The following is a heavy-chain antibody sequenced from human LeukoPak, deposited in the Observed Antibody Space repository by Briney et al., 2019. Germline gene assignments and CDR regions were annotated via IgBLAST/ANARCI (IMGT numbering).Heavy chain of an antibody. J-gene: IGHJ4*02. V-gene: IGHV3-48*03. CDR2: ISSSGSTI. CDR3: ARDVVATNFDY. Sequence: GGSLRLSCAASGFTFSSYEMNWVRQAPGKGLEWVSYISSSGSTIYYADSVKGRFTISRDNAKNSLYLQMNSLRAEDTAVYYCARDVVATNFDYWGQGTLVIVSS. CDR1: GFTFSSYE. D-gene: IGHD2-15*01.